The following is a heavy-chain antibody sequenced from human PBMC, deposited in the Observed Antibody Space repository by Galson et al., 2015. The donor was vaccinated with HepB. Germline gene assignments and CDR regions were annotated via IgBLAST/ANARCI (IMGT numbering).Heavy chain of an antibody. CDR1: GFTFYSYV. J-gene: IGHJ4*02. CDR3: AKEGHYYVDD. Sequence: SLRLSCAASGFTFYSYVMSWVRQPPGKGLEWVSGIRASGDGPSYTDSVKGRFTISRDNSKNTLYLQISSLRAEDTAVYYCAKEGHYYVDDWGQGTLVIVSS. CDR2: IRASGDGP. V-gene: IGHV3-23*01.